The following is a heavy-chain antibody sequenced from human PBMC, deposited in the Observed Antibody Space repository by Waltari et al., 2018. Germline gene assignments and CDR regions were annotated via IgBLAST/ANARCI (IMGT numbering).Heavy chain of an antibody. Sequence: VQQVESGGGLVQPGGSQRLSCADSGFTFRGYAMSWVRQVTGEGLEWIGESNHSGSTHLDPSLKSLVTISVDTSKHHFALTLSSVTAADTAVYYCARGICGASGASYFDYWGHGTLVTVSS. V-gene: IGHV4-34*01. J-gene: IGHJ4*01. D-gene: IGHD2-21*01. CDR2: SNHSGST. CDR3: ARGICGASGASYFDY. CDR1: GFTFRGYA.